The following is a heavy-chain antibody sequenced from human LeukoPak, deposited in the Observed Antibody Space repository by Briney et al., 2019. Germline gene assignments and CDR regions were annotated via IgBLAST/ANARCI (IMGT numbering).Heavy chain of an antibody. CDR2: ISSSGSTK. CDR1: EFTFSSYE. Sequence: GGSLRLSCAASEFTFSSYEMNWVRQAPGEGLEWVSYISSSGSTKYYADSVKGRFTISRDNAKNSLYLQMNSLRVEDTALYYCARGPHPYTSGWYHFDYWGQGTLVTVSS. CDR3: ARGPHPYTSGWYHFDY. D-gene: IGHD6-19*01. V-gene: IGHV3-48*03. J-gene: IGHJ4*02.